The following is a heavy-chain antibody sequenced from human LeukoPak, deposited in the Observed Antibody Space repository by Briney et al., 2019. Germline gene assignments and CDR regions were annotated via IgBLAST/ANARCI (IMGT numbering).Heavy chain of an antibody. Sequence: ASVKVSCKTSGYTFTDYYIHWVRQAPGQGLEWMAWMNPNSGGTSYAQKFQGRVTLTRDTSISTAYMELSRLRFDDTAAYYCARNKEGKSLDNWGQGTLVTVSS. V-gene: IGHV1-2*02. J-gene: IGHJ4*02. CDR1: GYTFTDYY. CDR3: ARNKEGKSLDN. CDR2: MNPNSGGT.